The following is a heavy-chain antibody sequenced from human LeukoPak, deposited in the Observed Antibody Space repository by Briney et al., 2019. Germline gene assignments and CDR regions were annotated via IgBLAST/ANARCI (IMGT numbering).Heavy chain of an antibody. V-gene: IGHV4-31*03. D-gene: IGHD4-23*01. CDR2: IYYSGST. Sequence: SETLSLTCTVSGGSISSGGYYWSWIRQHPGKGLEWIGYIYYSGSTYYNPSLKSRVTISVDTSKNQFPLKLSSVTAADTAVYYCARVGIYGGNALHYWGQGTLVTVSS. J-gene: IGHJ4*02. CDR3: ARVGIYGGNALHY. CDR1: GGSISSGGYY.